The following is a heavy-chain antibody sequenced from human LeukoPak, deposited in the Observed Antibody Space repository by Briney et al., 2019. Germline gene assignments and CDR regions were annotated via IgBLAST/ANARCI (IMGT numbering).Heavy chain of an antibody. CDR2: ISAYNRNT. Sequence: ASVTVSFTASGYTFTIYGICWVRQAPGPGLERMGWISAYNRNTNYAQKLQGRVTMTADTSTSTDYMELRSLRSDDTAVYYCARVGRAQFGTTWGQGALVTVSS. CDR1: GYTFTIYG. CDR3: ARVGRAQFGTT. V-gene: IGHV1-18*01. J-gene: IGHJ5*02. D-gene: IGHD3-16*01.